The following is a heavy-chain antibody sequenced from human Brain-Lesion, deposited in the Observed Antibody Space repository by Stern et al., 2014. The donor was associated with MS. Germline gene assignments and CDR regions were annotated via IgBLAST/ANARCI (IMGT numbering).Heavy chain of an antibody. Sequence: MQLVESGAEVKKPGASVKVSCKVSGYTLTELSMHWVRQAPRKGLEWMGGFDPEDGETIYAQKFQGRVTMTEDTSTDTAYMELSSLRSEDTAVYYCATLSPGAGGNYYRHFDYWGQGTLGTVS. J-gene: IGHJ4*02. CDR2: FDPEDGET. CDR1: GYTLTELS. D-gene: IGHD1-26*01. CDR3: ATLSPGAGGNYYRHFDY. V-gene: IGHV1-24*01.